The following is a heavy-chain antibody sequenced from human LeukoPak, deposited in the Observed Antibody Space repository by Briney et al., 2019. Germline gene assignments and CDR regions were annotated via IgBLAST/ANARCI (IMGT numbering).Heavy chain of an antibody. CDR1: GFTFSSYA. J-gene: IGHJ4*02. Sequence: AGGSLRLSCAASGFTFSSYAMNWVRQAPGKGLEWVSAIGGSGGSTYYADSVKGRFTISRDNSKNTLYLQMNSLRAEDTAVYYCVKVDYDTSGYYSSHLDYWGQGTLVTVSS. CDR2: IGGSGGST. V-gene: IGHV3-23*01. CDR3: VKVDYDTSGYYSSHLDY. D-gene: IGHD3-22*01.